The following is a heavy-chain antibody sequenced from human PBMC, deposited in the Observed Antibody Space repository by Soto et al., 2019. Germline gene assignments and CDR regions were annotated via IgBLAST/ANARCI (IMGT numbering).Heavy chain of an antibody. Sequence: EVQLLESGGGLVQPGGSLRLSCAASGFTFSSYAMSWVRQAPGKGLEWVSAISGSGGSTYYADSVKGRFTISRDNSKNTLYLQMNSLRAEDTAVYYCAKCLTMPPWGSPRWFDPWGQGTLVTVSS. J-gene: IGHJ5*02. V-gene: IGHV3-23*01. D-gene: IGHD3-16*01. CDR1: GFTFSSYA. CDR2: ISGSGGST. CDR3: AKCLTMPPWGSPRWFDP.